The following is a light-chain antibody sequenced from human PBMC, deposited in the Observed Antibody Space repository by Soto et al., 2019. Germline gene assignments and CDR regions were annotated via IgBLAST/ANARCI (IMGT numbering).Light chain of an antibody. Sequence: DIQMTQSPSSLSASVGDRVTITCRASQGISSRLTWYQQKPEKAPKSLISAASSLQSGVPSRFSGSGSGTDFTLTISSLQPEDSATYYCQQYNTYPITFGQGTRLEIK. J-gene: IGKJ5*01. V-gene: IGKV1D-16*01. CDR2: AAS. CDR3: QQYNTYPIT. CDR1: QGISSR.